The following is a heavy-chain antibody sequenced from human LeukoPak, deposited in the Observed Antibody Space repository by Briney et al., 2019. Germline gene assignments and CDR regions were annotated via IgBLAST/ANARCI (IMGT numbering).Heavy chain of an antibody. J-gene: IGHJ4*02. D-gene: IGHD4-11*01. V-gene: IGHV4-39*07. CDR3: ARVRYDYSLEFDY. Sequence: PSETLSLTCTVSGGSISSSSYYWGWIRQPPGKGLEWIGSIYYSGSTYYNPSLKSRVTISVDTSKNQFSLKLSSVTAADTAVYYCARVRYDYSLEFDYWGQGTLVTVSS. CDR2: IYYSGST. CDR1: GGSISSSSYY.